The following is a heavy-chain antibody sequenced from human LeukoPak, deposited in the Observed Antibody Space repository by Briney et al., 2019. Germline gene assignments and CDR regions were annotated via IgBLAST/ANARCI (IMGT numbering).Heavy chain of an antibody. CDR1: GFTFCSYA. V-gene: IGHV3-23*01. D-gene: IGHD3-10*02. CDR3: TELGITMIGGV. J-gene: IGHJ6*04. Sequence: GGSLRLSCAAAGFTFCSYAMSWVPQAPREGRQWVSAICGSGGSTYYADSVKGRFTISRDNAKNSLYLQMNSLRAEDTAVYYCTELGITMIGGVWGKGTTVTISS. CDR2: ICGSGGST.